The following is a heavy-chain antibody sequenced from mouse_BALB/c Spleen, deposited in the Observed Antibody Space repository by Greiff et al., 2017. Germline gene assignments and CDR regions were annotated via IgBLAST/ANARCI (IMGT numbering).Heavy chain of an antibody. V-gene: IGHV1-4*01. J-gene: IGHJ1*01. CDR1: GYTFTSYT. CDR3: ARVVPHDVYFDV. D-gene: IGHD2-12*01. Sequence: LVESGAELARPGASVKMSCKASGYTFTSYTMHWVKQRPGQGLEWIGYINPSSGYTNYNQKFKDKATLTADKSSSTAYMQLSSLTSEDSAVYYCARVVPHDVYFDVWGAGTTVTVSS. CDR2: INPSSGYT.